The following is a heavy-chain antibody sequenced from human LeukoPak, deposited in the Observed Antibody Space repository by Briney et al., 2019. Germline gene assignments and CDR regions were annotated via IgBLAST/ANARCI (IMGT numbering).Heavy chain of an antibody. J-gene: IGHJ4*02. CDR2: ISGNGATT. Sequence: GGSLRLSCAASGFTFSSYGMHWVRQAPGKGLEWVSAISGNGATTYYADSVKGRFTISRDNSKNTLYLRMNSLRVEDTAVYYCAKDLGWGLDYWGQGTLASVSS. CDR3: AKDLGWGLDY. D-gene: IGHD4-23*01. V-gene: IGHV3-23*01. CDR1: GFTFSSYG.